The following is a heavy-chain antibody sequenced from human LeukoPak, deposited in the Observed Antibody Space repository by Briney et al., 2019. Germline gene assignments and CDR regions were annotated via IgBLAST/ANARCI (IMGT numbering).Heavy chain of an antibody. V-gene: IGHV3-23*01. J-gene: IGHJ4*02. CDR3: AKGGQNYDFWRFGY. CDR1: GFNFNNFA. D-gene: IGHD3-3*01. CDR2: MTGPADTT. Sequence: PGGSLRLSCAASGFNFNNFAMSWVRQAPGKGLEWLSAMTGPADTTYYAESVKGRFTISRDNSKNTLYLQMNSLRAEDTAVYYCAKGGQNYDFWRFGYWGQGTLVTVSS.